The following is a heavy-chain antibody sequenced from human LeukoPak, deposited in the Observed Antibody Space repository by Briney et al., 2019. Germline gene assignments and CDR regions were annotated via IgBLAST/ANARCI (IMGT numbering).Heavy chain of an antibody. CDR2: INHSGST. CDR1: GGSFSGYY. J-gene: IGHJ6*03. Sequence: SETLSLTCAVYGGSFSGYYWSWLRQPLGKGLEWIGEINHSGSTNYNPSLNSQVTISVDTSKNQFSLKLSSVTAADTAVYYCARGRSYDFWSGHYYMDVWGKGTTVTVSS. V-gene: IGHV4-34*01. CDR3: ARGRSYDFWSGHYYMDV. D-gene: IGHD3-3*01.